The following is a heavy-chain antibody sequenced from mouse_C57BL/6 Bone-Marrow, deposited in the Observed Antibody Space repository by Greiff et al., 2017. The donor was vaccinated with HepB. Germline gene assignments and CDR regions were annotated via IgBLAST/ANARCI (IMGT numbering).Heavy chain of an antibody. Sequence: QVQLQQPGAELVKPGASVKLSCKASGYTFTSYGISWVKQRTGQGLEWIGEIYPRSGNTYYNEKFKGKATLTADKSSSTAYMELRSLTSEDSAVYFCAGVITTVVNYFDYWGQGTTLTVSS. CDR3: AGVITTVVNYFDY. CDR1: GYTFTSYG. D-gene: IGHD1-1*01. V-gene: IGHV1-81*01. J-gene: IGHJ2*01. CDR2: IYPRSGNT.